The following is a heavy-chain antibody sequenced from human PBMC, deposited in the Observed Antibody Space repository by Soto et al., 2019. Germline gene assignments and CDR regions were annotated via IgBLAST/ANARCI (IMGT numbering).Heavy chain of an antibody. CDR3: ARHSSSGYYYYGMDV. CDR1: GGSVSSGDYY. D-gene: IGHD6-6*01. Sequence: SETLSLTCTISGGSVSSGDYYWSWIRQSPGKGLEWIGSIYYSGSTYYNPSLKSRVTISVDTSKNQFSLKLSSVTAADTAVYYCARHSSSGYYYYGMDVWGQGTTVT. V-gene: IGHV4-39*01. J-gene: IGHJ6*02. CDR2: IYYSGST.